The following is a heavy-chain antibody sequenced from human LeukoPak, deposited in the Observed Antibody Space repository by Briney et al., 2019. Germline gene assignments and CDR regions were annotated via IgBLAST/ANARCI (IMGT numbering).Heavy chain of an antibody. Sequence: GGSLRLSCAASGFTFSSYAMSWVRQAPGKGLEWVSAISGSGGSTYYADSEKGRFTISRDNSKNTLYPQMNSLRAEDTAVYYCAKDQLLPVDYYDSSGYYPPTFWGQGTLVTVSS. CDR1: GFTFSSYA. CDR3: AKDQLLPVDYYDSSGYYPPTF. J-gene: IGHJ4*02. V-gene: IGHV3-23*01. D-gene: IGHD3-22*01. CDR2: ISGSGGST.